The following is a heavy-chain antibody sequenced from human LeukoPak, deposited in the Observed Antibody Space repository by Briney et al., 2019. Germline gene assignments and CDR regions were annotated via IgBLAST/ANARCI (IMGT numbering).Heavy chain of an antibody. V-gene: IGHV3-73*01. D-gene: IGHD3-9*01. CDR3: TRHGGVLTGFENTDY. J-gene: IGHJ4*02. CDR1: GFTFSGSA. Sequence: GGSLKLSCAASGFTFSGSAMHWVRQASGKGLEWVGRIRSKANSYATAYAASVKGRFTISRDDSKNTAYLQMNSLKTEDTAVYYCTRHGGVLTGFENTDYWGQGTLVTVSS. CDR2: IRSKANSYAT.